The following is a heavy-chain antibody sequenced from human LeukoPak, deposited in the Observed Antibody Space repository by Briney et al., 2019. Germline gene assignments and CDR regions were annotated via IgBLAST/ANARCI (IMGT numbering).Heavy chain of an antibody. CDR1: GFTFSSYW. CDR2: INSDGSST. CDR3: ARVGFGGIAVAGTDY. J-gene: IGHJ4*02. V-gene: IGHV3-74*01. Sequence: PGGSLRLSCVASGFTFSSYWMHWVRQAPGKGLVWVSRINSDGSSTSYADSVKGRFTISRDNAKNTLYLQMNSLRAEDTAVYYCARVGFGGIAVAGTDYWGQGTLVTVSS. D-gene: IGHD6-19*01.